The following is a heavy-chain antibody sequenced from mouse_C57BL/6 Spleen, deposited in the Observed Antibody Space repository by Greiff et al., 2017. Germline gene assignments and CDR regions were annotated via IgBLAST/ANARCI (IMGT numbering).Heavy chain of an antibody. J-gene: IGHJ4*01. Sequence: QVQLQQPGAELVRPGSSVKLSCKASGYTFTSYWMHWVKQRPIQGLEWIGNIDPSDSGTHYNQKFKDKATLTVDKSSSTAYMQLSSLTSEDSAVYYCARWGYYAMDYWGQGTSVTVSS. V-gene: IGHV1-52*01. CDR1: GYTFTSYW. CDR2: IDPSDSGT. CDR3: ARWGYYAMDY.